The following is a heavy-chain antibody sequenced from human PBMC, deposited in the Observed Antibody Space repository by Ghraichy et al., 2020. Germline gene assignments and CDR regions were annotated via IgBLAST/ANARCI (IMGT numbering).Heavy chain of an antibody. V-gene: IGHV4-30-2*01. CDR2: IYHSGST. D-gene: IGHD3-22*01. CDR1: GGSIASGDYS. Sequence: SQTLSLTCAVSGGSIASGDYSWSWIRQPPGKGLEWIGYIYHSGSTYYSPSLKSRVTISADRSKNQISLKLSSVTAADTAVYYCARAPYDDDGFYDDAFDIWGQGTIITVSS. CDR3: ARAPYDDDGFYDDAFDI. J-gene: IGHJ3*02.